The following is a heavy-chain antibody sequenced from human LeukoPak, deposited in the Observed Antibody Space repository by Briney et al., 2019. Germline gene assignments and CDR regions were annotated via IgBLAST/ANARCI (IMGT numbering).Heavy chain of an antibody. CDR3: ARGFRIGQLVHWYFDF. D-gene: IGHD6-6*01. J-gene: IGHJ2*01. V-gene: IGHV4-4*07. Sequence: PSETLSLTCTVSGGSISSYYWTWIRQPAGKGLEWIGRMYASGSTDYNPSLKSRVTMSVETSKNQFSLKLSSVTAADTAVHYCARGFRIGQLVHWYFDFWGRGTLVTVSS. CDR2: MYASGST. CDR1: GGSISSYY.